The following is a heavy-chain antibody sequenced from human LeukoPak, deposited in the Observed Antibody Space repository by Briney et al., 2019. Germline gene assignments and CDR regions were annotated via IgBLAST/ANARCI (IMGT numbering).Heavy chain of an antibody. CDR3: ASLEGYCSSTSCSDAFDI. Sequence: SETLSLTCTVFGGSISSSSYYWGWIRQPPGKGLEWVGSVYYSGSPYYNPSLKSRVTISVDTSKNQFSLKLSSVTAADTAVYYCASLEGYCSSTSCSDAFDIWGQGTMVTVSS. J-gene: IGHJ3*02. D-gene: IGHD2-2*01. CDR1: GGSISSSSYY. V-gene: IGHV4-39*01. CDR2: VYYSGSP.